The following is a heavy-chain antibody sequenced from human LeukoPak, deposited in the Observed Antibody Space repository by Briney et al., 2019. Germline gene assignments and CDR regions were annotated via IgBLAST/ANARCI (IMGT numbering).Heavy chain of an antibody. CDR3: ARPYGSGSYYYLDP. CDR2: INTDGSST. V-gene: IGHV3-74*01. J-gene: IGHJ5*02. CDR1: GFTFSSYW. D-gene: IGHD3-10*01. Sequence: GGSLRLSCAASGFTFSSYWMHWVRQAPGKGLVWVSRINTDGSSTSYADSVKGRFTISRDNAKNTLYLQMNSLRAEDTAVYYCARPYGSGSYYYLDPWGQGTLVTVSS.